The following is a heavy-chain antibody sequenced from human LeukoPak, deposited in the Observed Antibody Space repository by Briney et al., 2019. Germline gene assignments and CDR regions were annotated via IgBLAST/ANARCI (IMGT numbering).Heavy chain of an antibody. Sequence: GGSLRLSCAASGFTFSSYAMSWVRQAPGKGLEWVSAISGSGGSTYYADSVEGRFTISRDNSKNTLYLQMNSLRAEDTAVYYCAKDPTLLWFGDWGQGTLVTVSS. CDR3: AKDPTLLWFGD. CDR2: ISGSGGST. D-gene: IGHD3-10*01. J-gene: IGHJ4*02. CDR1: GFTFSSYA. V-gene: IGHV3-23*01.